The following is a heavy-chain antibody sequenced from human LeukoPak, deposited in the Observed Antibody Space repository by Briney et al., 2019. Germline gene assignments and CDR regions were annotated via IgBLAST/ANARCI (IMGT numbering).Heavy chain of an antibody. J-gene: IGHJ3*02. CDR3: AKLMYYYDSSGSSAFDI. CDR2: ISGSGGST. V-gene: IGHV3-23*01. Sequence: GSLRLSCAASGFTFSSYGMHWVRQAPGKGLEWVSAISGSGGSTYYADSVKGRFTISRDNSKNTLYLQMNSLRAEDTAVYYCAKLMYYYDSSGSSAFDIWGQGTMVTVSS. D-gene: IGHD3-22*01. CDR1: GFTFSSYG.